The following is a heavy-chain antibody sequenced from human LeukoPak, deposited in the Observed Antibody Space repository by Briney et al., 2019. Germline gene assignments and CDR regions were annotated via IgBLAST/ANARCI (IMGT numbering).Heavy chain of an antibody. CDR3: ARSISGSDVGTWQY. D-gene: IGHD1-1*01. V-gene: IGHV4-59*08. Sequence: SETLSLTCTVSGGSINKYYWTWLRQPPGKGLEWIGSAYYSGSPDFNPSLKSRVTISADTSTNQFSLKLTSVTAADSAVYYCARSISGSDVGTWQYWGPGILVTVSS. J-gene: IGHJ4*02. CDR1: GGSINKYY. CDR2: AYYSGSP.